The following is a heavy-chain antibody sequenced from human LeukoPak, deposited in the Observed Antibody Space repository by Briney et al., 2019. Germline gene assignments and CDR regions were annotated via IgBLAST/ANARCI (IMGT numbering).Heavy chain of an antibody. CDR2: ISAYNGNT. D-gene: IGHD2-2*02. Sequence: ASVKVSCKASGHTFTSYGISWVRQAPGQGLEWMGWISAYNGNTNYAQKLQGRVTMTTDTSTSTAYMELRSLRSDDTAVYYCARGYCSSTSCYRGYYYYYMDVWGKGTTVTVSS. CDR3: ARGYCSSTSCYRGYYYYYMDV. V-gene: IGHV1-18*01. CDR1: GHTFTSYG. J-gene: IGHJ6*03.